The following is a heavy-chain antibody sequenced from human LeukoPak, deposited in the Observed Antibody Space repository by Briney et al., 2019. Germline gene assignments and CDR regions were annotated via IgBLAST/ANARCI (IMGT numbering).Heavy chain of an antibody. CDR1: GGSMNNYY. V-gene: IGHV4-59*01. J-gene: IGHJ5*02. CDR3: ARYDYGDCWFDP. CDR2: ISDSGST. D-gene: IGHD4-17*01. Sequence: SETLSLTCTVSGGSMNNYYWSWIRQAPGKGLEWIGYISDSGSTNYNPSLRSRVTISVDASKNQFSLKLSSVTAADTALYYCARYDYGDCWFDPWGQGTLVTVSS.